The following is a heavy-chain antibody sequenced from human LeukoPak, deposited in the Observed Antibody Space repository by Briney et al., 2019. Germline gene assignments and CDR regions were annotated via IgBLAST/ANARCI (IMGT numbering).Heavy chain of an antibody. D-gene: IGHD6-19*01. CDR1: GYTFTGYY. Sequence: ASVTVSCKASGYTFTGYYMHWVRQAPGQGLEWMGWINPNSGGTNYAQKFQGRVTITRDTSISTAYMELSRLRSDDTAVYYCARVRHSSGWYGGAGYWGQGTLVTVSS. CDR3: ARVRHSSGWYGGAGY. CDR2: INPNSGGT. V-gene: IGHV1-2*02. J-gene: IGHJ4*02.